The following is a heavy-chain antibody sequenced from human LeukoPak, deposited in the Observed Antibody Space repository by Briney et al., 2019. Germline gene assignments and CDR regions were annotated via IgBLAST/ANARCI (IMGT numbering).Heavy chain of an antibody. Sequence: GGSLRLSCEASGFAFSSSAMHWIRHAPGKGLEWVSTISGAGGSTWYRDSVRGRFTISRDNSKNSLSLQMSSLRADDTAIYYCAKDDTSSWYDYFFDHWGQGTLVTVSS. CDR2: ISGAGGST. J-gene: IGHJ4*02. D-gene: IGHD6-13*01. CDR1: GFAFSSSA. V-gene: IGHV3-23*01. CDR3: AKDDTSSWYDYFFDH.